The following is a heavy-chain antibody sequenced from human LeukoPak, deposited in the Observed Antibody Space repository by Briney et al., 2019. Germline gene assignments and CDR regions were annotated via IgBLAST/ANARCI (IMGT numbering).Heavy chain of an antibody. CDR2: MNPSSGKT. CDR3: ARAVLWFGELDWFDP. Sequence: ASVKVFCKASRYTFTSYDINWVRQANGQGLEWMGRMNPSSGKTVFAQKFQGRLTMTRNTSINTAYMELSSLRSDDSAVYFCARAVLWFGELDWFDPWGQGTLVIVSS. J-gene: IGHJ5*02. V-gene: IGHV1-8*01. CDR1: RYTFTSYD. D-gene: IGHD3-10*01.